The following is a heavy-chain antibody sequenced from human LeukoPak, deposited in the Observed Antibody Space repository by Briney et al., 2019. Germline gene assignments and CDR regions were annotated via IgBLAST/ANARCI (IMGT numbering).Heavy chain of an antibody. CDR3: ARDGYGGNSFDY. Sequence: ASVKVSCKASGYTFPGHHIHWVRQAPGQGLEWMGWINPKNGGTSYAQKFQGRVTMTRDTSINTAFMELSRLNSDDTAVYFCARDGYGGNSFDYWGQGTLVTVSS. D-gene: IGHD4-23*01. CDR1: GYTFPGHH. CDR2: INPKNGGT. V-gene: IGHV1-2*02. J-gene: IGHJ4*02.